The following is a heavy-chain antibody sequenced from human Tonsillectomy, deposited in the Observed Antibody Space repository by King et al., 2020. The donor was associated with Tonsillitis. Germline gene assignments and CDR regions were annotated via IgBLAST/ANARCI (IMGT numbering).Heavy chain of an antibody. J-gene: IGHJ3*02. Sequence: VQLVESGGGVVQPGRSLRLSCAASGFSFSSHAMHWVRQAPGKGLEWVAVISYDGYNKYYADSVKGRFTISRDNSKNTLYLQMNSLRAEDTAVYYCAGRDAFDIWGQGTMVTVSS. V-gene: IGHV3-30*01. CDR1: GFSFSSHA. CDR2: ISYDGYNK. CDR3: AGRDAFDI.